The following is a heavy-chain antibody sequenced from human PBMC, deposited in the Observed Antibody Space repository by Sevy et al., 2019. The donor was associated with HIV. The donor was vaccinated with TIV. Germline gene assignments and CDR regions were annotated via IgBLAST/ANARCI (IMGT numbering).Heavy chain of an antibody. Sequence: GGSLRLTCAASGFTFSSNWMTWVRRAPGKGLEWVANVKQDMSEKDYADSVKGRFTISRDNAKNSLFLQMNSLRAEDTAVYYCARAQQVTMLVVIGGLYFDLWGQGTLVTVSS. CDR3: ARAQQVTMLVVIGGLYFDL. V-gene: IGHV3-7*01. CDR2: VKQDMSEK. CDR1: GFTFSSNW. J-gene: IGHJ4*02. D-gene: IGHD3-3*01.